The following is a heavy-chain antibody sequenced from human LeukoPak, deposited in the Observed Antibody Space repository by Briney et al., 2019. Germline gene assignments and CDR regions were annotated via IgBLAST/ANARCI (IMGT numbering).Heavy chain of an antibody. D-gene: IGHD3-22*01. CDR1: GYTFTSYG. Sequence: GASVKVSCKASGYTFTSYGISWVRQAPGQGLEWMGIINPSGGSTSYAQKFQGRVTLTRDTSTSTVYMELSSLRSEDTAVYYCARDESSSGDYGMDVWGQGTTVTVSS. CDR3: ARDESSSGDYGMDV. J-gene: IGHJ6*02. CDR2: INPSGGST. V-gene: IGHV1-46*01.